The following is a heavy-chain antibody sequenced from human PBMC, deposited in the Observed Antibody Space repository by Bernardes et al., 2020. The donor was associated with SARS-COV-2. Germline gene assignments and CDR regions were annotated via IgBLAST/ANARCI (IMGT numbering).Heavy chain of an antibody. J-gene: IGHJ6*02. Sequence: GGSLRLSCAASGFTVSSNYMSWVRQAPGKGLEWVSVIYSGGSTYYADSVKGRFTISRDNSKNTLYLQMNSLRAEDTAVYYCARDLQVAAAGSYYYDGMDVWGQGTTVTVSS. V-gene: IGHV3-53*01. CDR1: GFTVSSNY. CDR3: ARDLQVAAAGSYYYDGMDV. CDR2: IYSGGST. D-gene: IGHD6-13*01.